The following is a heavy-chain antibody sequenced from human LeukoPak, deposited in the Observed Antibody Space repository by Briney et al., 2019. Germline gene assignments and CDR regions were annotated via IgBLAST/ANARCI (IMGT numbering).Heavy chain of an antibody. CDR2: INPSGGST. CDR1: GGTFSSYA. Sequence: ASVKVSCKASGGTFSSYAISWVRQAPGQGLEWMGIINPSGGSTSYAQKFQGRVTMTRDTSTSTVYMELSSLRSEDTAVYYCASDGWDYWGQGTLVTVSS. V-gene: IGHV1-46*01. J-gene: IGHJ4*02. CDR3: ASDGWDY. D-gene: IGHD6-19*01.